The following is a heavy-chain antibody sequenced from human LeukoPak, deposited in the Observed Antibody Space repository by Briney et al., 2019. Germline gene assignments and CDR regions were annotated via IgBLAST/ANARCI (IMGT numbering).Heavy chain of an antibody. CDR1: GFTFSSYA. CDR3: AKDRRGSGWYGYFDY. J-gene: IGHJ4*02. V-gene: IGHV3-23*01. CDR2: ISGSGGST. D-gene: IGHD6-19*01. Sequence: HTGRSLRLSCAASGFTFSSYAMSWVRQAPGKGLEWVSAISGSGGSTYYADSVKGRFTISRDNSKNTLYLQMNSLRAEDTAVYYCAKDRRGSGWYGYFDYWGQGTLVTVSS.